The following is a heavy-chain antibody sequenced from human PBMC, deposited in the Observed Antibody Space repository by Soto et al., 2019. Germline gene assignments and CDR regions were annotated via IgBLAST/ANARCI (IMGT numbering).Heavy chain of an antibody. D-gene: IGHD5-12*01. CDR3: TRYPRWLQLQGRWNYFDY. J-gene: IGHJ4*02. CDR2: IRSQAHGGTT. CDR1: GFTLGDHA. V-gene: IGHV3-49*04. Sequence: GGSLRLSCTASGFTLGDHAMSWVRQAPGNGLEWVGFIRSQAHGGTTEYAASVKGRFTISRDNSKCIAYLQMNSLKTEDTAVYYCTRYPRWLQLQGRWNYFDYWGQGTLVTVSS.